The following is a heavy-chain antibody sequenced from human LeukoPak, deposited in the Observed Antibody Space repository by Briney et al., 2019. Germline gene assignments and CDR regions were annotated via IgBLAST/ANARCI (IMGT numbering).Heavy chain of an antibody. CDR3: ARDSWFTMVRGVGSENAFDI. V-gene: IGHV3-48*03. CDR1: GFTFSSHE. D-gene: IGHD3-10*01. CDR2: ISSSGSTI. J-gene: IGHJ3*02. Sequence: PGGSLRLSCAASGFTFSSHEMNWVRQAPGKGLEWVSYISSSGSTIYYADSVKGRFTISRDNAKNSLYLQMNSLRAEDTAVYYCARDSWFTMVRGVGSENAFDIWGQGTMVTVSS.